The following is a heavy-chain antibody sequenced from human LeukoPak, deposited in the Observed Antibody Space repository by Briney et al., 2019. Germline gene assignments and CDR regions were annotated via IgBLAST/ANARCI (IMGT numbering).Heavy chain of an antibody. CDR2: INTNTGNP. CDR3: ATFRVDTAMVSAFDI. J-gene: IGHJ3*02. CDR1: GYSFTSYY. Sequence: VASVKVSCKASGYSFTSYYMHWVRQAPGQGLEWMGWINTNTGNPTYAQGFTGRFVFSLDTSVSTAYLQISSLKAEDTAVYYCATFRVDTAMVSAFDIWGQGTMVTVSS. D-gene: IGHD5-18*01. V-gene: IGHV7-4-1*02.